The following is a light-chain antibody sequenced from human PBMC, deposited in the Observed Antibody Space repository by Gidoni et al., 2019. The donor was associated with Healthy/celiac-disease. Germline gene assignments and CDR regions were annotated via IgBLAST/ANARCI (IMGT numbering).Light chain of an antibody. CDR1: QSVLYSYNNKNY. CDR2: GAS. CDR3: QQHYSTPST. V-gene: IGKV4-1*01. Sequence: DIVMTQSPHSLAVSLGERATINCKSSQSVLYSYNNKNYLAWYQKKPGQPPKLLNYGASTAESGVPDRFSGSGSAKDFTITISSLQAEDVAVYYCQQHYSTPSTFGQGTKLEIK. J-gene: IGKJ2*02.